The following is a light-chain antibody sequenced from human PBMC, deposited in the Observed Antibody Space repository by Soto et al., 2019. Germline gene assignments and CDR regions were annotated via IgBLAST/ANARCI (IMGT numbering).Light chain of an antibody. CDR2: WAS. CDR1: QRVLYSSNNKNY. V-gene: IGKV4-1*01. J-gene: IGKJ1*01. CDR3: QQYYSTPPWT. Sequence: DIVMTQSPDSLAVSVGEKATINCKSSQRVLYSSNNKNYLAWYQQKPGQPPKLLIYWASTRESGVPDRFSGSGSGTDFTLTISSLQAEDVAVYYCQQYYSTPPWTFGQGTKVDIK.